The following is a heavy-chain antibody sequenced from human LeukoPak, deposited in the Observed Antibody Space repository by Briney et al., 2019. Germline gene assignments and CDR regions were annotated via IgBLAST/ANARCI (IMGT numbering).Heavy chain of an antibody. V-gene: IGHV3-30*03. CDR1: GFTFSSYG. J-gene: IGHJ6*02. CDR2: ISYDGSNK. Sequence: PGGSLRLSCAASGFTFSSYGMHWVRQAPGKGLEWVAVISYDGSNKYYADSVKGRFTISRDNTRNTLSLEMNNLRAEDTAVYYCAREKVVASQYYYYGMVVWGQGTTVTVSS. CDR3: AREKVVASQYYYYGMVV. D-gene: IGHD2-15*01.